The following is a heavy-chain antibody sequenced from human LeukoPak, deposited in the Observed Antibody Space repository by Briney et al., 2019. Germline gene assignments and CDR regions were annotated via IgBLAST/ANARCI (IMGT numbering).Heavy chain of an antibody. CDR3: TRMTTGQDY. CDR2: INHSGYT. V-gene: IGHV4-34*01. CDR1: GVSFNDYY. Sequence: SETLSLTCAVSGVSFNDYYWSWVRQTPGKGLEWIGEINHSGYTNDSPSLKSRVTLSIDTSRKQFSLNLRSVTVADTGIYYCTRMTTGQDYGGQGTLVTVSS. D-gene: IGHD4-17*01. J-gene: IGHJ4*02.